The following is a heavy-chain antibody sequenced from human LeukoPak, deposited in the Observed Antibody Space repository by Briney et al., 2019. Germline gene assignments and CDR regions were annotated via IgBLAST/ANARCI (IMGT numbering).Heavy chain of an antibody. CDR1: GFTFTTYA. J-gene: IGHJ6*03. Sequence: GGSLRLSCTASGFTFTTYAMHWVRQAPGKGLEWVAVISYDGDKTYYADSVKGRFTISRDNSKNTLYLQVNSLRVEDTAVYYCASGITVFGVVITYYYYYMDVWGKGTTVSVSS. CDR2: ISYDGDKT. V-gene: IGHV3-30*04. CDR3: ASGITVFGVVITYYYYYMDV. D-gene: IGHD3-3*01.